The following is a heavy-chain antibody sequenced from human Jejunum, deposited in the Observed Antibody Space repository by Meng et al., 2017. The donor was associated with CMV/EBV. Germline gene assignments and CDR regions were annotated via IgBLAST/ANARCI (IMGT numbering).Heavy chain of an antibody. Sequence: QVAVAGLGGHFVQLAGFLSPSCAASCFTFSDQSLKRIRQALGRVVGWYSNIRSSSNDSHNEDFAKGVVTITSDYAKNLLYLNTTSMAVDDTAIYCSVGTARAVDDWGQGTMVTVSS. CDR2: IRSSSNDS. CDR1: CFTFSDQS. V-gene: IGHV3-11*05. D-gene: IGHD1-1*01. CDR3: VGTARAVDD. J-gene: IGHJ4*02.